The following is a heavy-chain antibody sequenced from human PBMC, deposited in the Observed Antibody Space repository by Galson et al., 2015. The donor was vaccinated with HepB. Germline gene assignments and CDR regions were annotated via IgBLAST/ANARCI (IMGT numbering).Heavy chain of an antibody. J-gene: IGHJ4*02. D-gene: IGHD3-10*01. CDR3: AADYYGSGSYPMGFDY. Sequence: SVKVSCKASGYTFNTYAMNWVRQAPGQGLEWTGWINTNTGNPTYAQGFTGRFVFSLDTSVSTAYLQISSLKAEDTAVYFCAADYYGSGSYPMGFDYWGQGTLVTVSS. CDR2: INTNTGNP. V-gene: IGHV7-4-1*02. CDR1: GYTFNTYA.